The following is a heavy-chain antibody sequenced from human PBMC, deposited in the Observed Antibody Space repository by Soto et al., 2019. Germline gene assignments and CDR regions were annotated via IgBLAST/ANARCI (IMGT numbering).Heavy chain of an antibody. J-gene: IGHJ6*03. Sequence: GASVKVSCKASGYTFTSYGISWVRQAPGQGLEWMGWISAYNGNTNYAQKLQGRVTMTTDTSTSTAYMELSSLRSEDTAVYYCARGRGCSSTSCYYMDVWGKGTTVTVSS. V-gene: IGHV1-18*01. CDR3: ARGRGCSSTSCYYMDV. CDR1: GYTFTSYG. D-gene: IGHD2-2*01. CDR2: ISAYNGNT.